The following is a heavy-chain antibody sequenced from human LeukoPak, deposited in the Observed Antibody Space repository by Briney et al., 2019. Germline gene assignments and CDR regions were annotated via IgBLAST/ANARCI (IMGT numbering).Heavy chain of an antibody. CDR1: GLSFTTYS. J-gene: IGHJ4*02. V-gene: IGHV3-21*01. CDR3: ARLVRAYCGGDCRDAFDY. Sequence: GGSLRLSCAASGLSFTTYSMNWVRQAPGKGLEWVSSISSSSSYIYYADSVKGRFTISRDNAKNSLYLQMNSLRAEDTAVYYRARLVRAYCGGDCRDAFDYWGQGTLVTVSS. D-gene: IGHD2-21*02. CDR2: ISSSSSYI.